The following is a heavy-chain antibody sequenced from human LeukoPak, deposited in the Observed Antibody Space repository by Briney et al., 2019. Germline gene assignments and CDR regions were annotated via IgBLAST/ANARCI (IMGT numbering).Heavy chain of an antibody. Sequence: GGSLRLSCAASGFTFSSYWMHWVRQAPGKGLVWVSRINTDGSGTSYADSVKGRFTISRDNAENTLYLQMNSLRGEDTAVCYCARGRVATGTYHMDVWGKGTTVTVSS. V-gene: IGHV3-74*01. CDR1: GFTFSSYW. D-gene: IGHD5-12*01. CDR2: INTDGSGT. CDR3: ARGRVATGTYHMDV. J-gene: IGHJ6*03.